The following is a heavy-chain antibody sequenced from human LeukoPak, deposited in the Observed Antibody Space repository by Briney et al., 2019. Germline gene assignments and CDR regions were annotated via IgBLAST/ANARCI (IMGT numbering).Heavy chain of an antibody. V-gene: IGHV3-11*04. CDR1: GFNFSDHY. CDR2: ISSSGSTI. D-gene: IGHD1-20*01. Sequence: GGSLRLSCAASGFNFSDHYMSWLRQAPGKGLEWVSYISSSGSTIYYADSVKGRSTISRDNAKNSLYLQMNSLRAEDTAVYYCARDPDITGTNYFDYWGQGTLVTVSS. J-gene: IGHJ4*02. CDR3: ARDPDITGTNYFDY.